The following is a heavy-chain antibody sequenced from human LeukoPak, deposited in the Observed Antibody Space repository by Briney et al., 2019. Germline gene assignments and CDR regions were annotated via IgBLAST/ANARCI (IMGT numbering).Heavy chain of an antibody. CDR1: GFTFSDYW. CDR3: ARGPNYGSRSDYFDY. V-gene: IGHV3-7*03. D-gene: IGHD3-10*01. J-gene: IGHJ4*02. CDR2: MKEDGSEK. Sequence: GGSLRLSCAASGFTFSDYWMNWVRRAPGEGLEWVANMKEDGSEKYCVDCVKGRFTISRDNAKNSLYLQMNSLRVEDTAVYYCARGPNYGSRSDYFDYWGQGTLVTVSS.